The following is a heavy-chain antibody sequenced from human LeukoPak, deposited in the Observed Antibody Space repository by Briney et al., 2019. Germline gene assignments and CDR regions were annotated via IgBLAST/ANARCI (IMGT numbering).Heavy chain of an antibody. Sequence: ASVKVSCKVSGYTLTELSMHWVRQAPGQGLEWMGRIIPILGIANYAQKFQGRVTITADKSTSTAYMELSSLRSEDTAVYYCARETSSVRLDYWGQGTLVTVSS. D-gene: IGHD3-10*01. V-gene: IGHV1-69*04. J-gene: IGHJ4*02. CDR1: GYTLTELS. CDR3: ARETSSVRLDY. CDR2: IIPILGIA.